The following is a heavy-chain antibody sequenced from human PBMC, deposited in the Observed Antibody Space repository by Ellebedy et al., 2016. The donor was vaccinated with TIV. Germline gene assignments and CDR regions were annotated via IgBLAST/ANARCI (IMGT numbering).Heavy chain of an antibody. CDR1: GFRFGDYY. D-gene: IGHD6-19*01. CDR2: ISIDGGAT. CDR3: ARFRYTSAWHLGHNGLDC. J-gene: IGHJ4*02. Sequence: GESLKISCAASGFRFGDYYMTWIRQAQGKGLEWISFISIDGGATYYSDSVKGRFTISRDNAAQSLYLQINNLRADDTAVYYCARFRYTSAWHLGHNGLDCWGQGTLVSVSS. V-gene: IGHV3-11*01.